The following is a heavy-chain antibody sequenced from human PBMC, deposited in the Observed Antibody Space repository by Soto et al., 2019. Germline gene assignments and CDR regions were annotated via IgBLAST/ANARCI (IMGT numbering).Heavy chain of an antibody. V-gene: IGHV1-69*13. CDR2: IIPIFGTV. Sequence: SVKVSCKASGGTFSSYAISWVRQAPGQGLEWMGGIIPIFGTVNYAQKFQGRVTITADDSTSTAYMELGSLRSDDTAVYYCASMVAAKWYFDYWGQGPLVTVSS. CDR3: ASMVAAKWYFDY. J-gene: IGHJ4*02. D-gene: IGHD5-12*01. CDR1: GGTFSSYA.